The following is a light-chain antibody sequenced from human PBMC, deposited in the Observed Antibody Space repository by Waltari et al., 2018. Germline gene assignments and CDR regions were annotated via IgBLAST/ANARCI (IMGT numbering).Light chain of an antibody. Sequence: QSALTQPASVSGSPGQSITISCSGTDSDVGSYDFVSSYQQHPAKAPHLIIYEVSNRPSGISNRFSASKSGNTASLTISGLQAEDEADYYCSSYTTSSAPGVFGTGTRVTVL. CDR2: EVS. J-gene: IGLJ1*01. CDR3: SSYTTSSAPGV. CDR1: DSDVGSYDF. V-gene: IGLV2-14*01.